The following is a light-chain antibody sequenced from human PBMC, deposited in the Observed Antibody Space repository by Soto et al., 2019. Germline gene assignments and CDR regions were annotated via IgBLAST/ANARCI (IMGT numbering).Light chain of an antibody. V-gene: IGKV1-17*01. J-gene: IGKJ2*01. Sequence: DIQMTQSPFSLSASVGDRVTITCRASQGIRNLGWFQQQPGGAPKRLIYATSTLEGGVPSRFSGSGSGTQFTLPVSSLQPEDFAIYFCLPPNTYPYTFGERTQL. CDR3: LPPNTYPYT. CDR1: QGIRN. CDR2: ATS.